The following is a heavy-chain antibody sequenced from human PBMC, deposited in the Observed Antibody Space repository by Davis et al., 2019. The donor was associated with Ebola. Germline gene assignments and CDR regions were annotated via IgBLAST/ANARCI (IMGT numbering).Heavy chain of an antibody. J-gene: IGHJ6*02. CDR3: ARGGYFDWLTRWHYYGMDV. CDR1: GYTFTRYG. V-gene: IGHV1-18*01. D-gene: IGHD3-9*01. CDR2: ISAYNGNT. Sequence: AASVKVSCKASGYTFTRYGISWVRQAPGQGLEWMGWISAYNGNTNYAQKFQGRVTMTRSTSISTAYMELSSLRSEDTAVYYCARGGYFDWLTRWHYYGMDVWGQGTTVTVSS.